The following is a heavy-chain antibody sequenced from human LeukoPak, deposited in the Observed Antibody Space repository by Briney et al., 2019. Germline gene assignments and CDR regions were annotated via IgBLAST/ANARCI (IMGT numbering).Heavy chain of an antibody. CDR1: GGSISYY. CDR3: ARGGYYYDSSGYYSLDY. Sequence: SETLSLTCSVSGGSISYYWVWIRQPPGKGLEWIGSIYYTGSTYYNPSLKSRVTISVDTSKNQFSLKLSSVTAADTAVYYCARGGYYYDSSGYYSLDYWGQGTLVTVSS. CDR2: IYYTGST. D-gene: IGHD3-22*01. V-gene: IGHV4-39*07. J-gene: IGHJ4*02.